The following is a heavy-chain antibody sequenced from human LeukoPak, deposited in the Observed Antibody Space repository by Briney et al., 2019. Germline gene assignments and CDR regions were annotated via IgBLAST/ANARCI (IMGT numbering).Heavy chain of an antibody. J-gene: IGHJ3*02. CDR2: ISYDGSNK. CDR3: ARPLGVIRGEGIDAFDI. V-gene: IGHV3-30-3*01. CDR1: GFTFSSYA. D-gene: IGHD3-10*01. Sequence: WRSLRRSCAASGFTFSSYAMHWVRQAPGKGLEWVAVISYDGSNKYYADSVKGRFTISRDNSKNTLYLQMNRLRAEDTAVYYCARPLGVIRGEGIDAFDIWGQGTMVTVSS.